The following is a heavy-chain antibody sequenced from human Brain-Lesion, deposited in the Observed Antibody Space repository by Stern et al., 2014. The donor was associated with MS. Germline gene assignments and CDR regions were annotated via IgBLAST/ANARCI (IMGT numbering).Heavy chain of an antibody. CDR3: ARTGDDFGDYSLSY. J-gene: IGHJ4*02. CDR2: IYSSGST. Sequence: VQLVESGPGLVKPSETLSLTCTVSGGSINTNNYYWGWIRQPPGKGLEWIGNIYSSGSTFYSPSLKSRVTMPVDTPKNQSSRNRSSVTAADTAVYYCARTGDDFGDYSLSYWGQGTLVTVSS. CDR1: GGSINTNNYY. V-gene: IGHV4-39*01. D-gene: IGHD4-17*01.